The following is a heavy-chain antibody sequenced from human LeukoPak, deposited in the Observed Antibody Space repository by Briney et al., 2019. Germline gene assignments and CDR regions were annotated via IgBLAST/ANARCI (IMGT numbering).Heavy chain of an antibody. V-gene: IGHV3-48*03. CDR3: ARSPTVTPYYFDY. CDR2: ISSSGSTI. J-gene: IGHJ4*02. D-gene: IGHD4-17*01. Sequence: GGSLRLSCAASGFTFSSYEMSWVRQAPGKWLGWVSYISSSGSTIYYADSVKGRFTISRDNAKNSLYLQMNSLRAEDTAVYYCARSPTVTPYYFDYWGQGTLVTVSS. CDR1: GFTFSSYE.